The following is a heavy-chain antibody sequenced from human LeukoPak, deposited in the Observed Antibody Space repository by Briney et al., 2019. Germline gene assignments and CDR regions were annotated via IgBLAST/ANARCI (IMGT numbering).Heavy chain of an antibody. V-gene: IGHV3-7*03. CDR1: GFTFSRCW. CDR2: IKEDGTKE. J-gene: IGHJ4*02. D-gene: IGHD3-22*01. Sequence: GRSLRLSCAASGFTFSRCWMTWVRQAPGKGLEWVANIKEDGTKENYVDSVKGRFTIFRDNAKNLLFLQMNSLRAEDTAVYYCATPLDYYDSSGYHQGGGWGQGTLVTVSS. CDR3: ATPLDYYDSSGYHQGGG.